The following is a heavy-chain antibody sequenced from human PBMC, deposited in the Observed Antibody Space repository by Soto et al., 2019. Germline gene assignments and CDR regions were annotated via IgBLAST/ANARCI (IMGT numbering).Heavy chain of an antibody. CDR1: GYTFTSSG. D-gene: IGHD3-22*01. CDR2: ISAHTGSS. V-gene: IGHV1-18*01. CDR3: ARAFFYQGSDSRGYSFDAFDF. J-gene: IGHJ3*01. Sequence: QVQLVQSGAEVKKPGASVKVSRKASGYTFTSSGMSWVRQAPGQGLVWMGWISAHTGSSEYAQRFQGRVTMTTDRSTSTAYMELRSLRSDDTAVYYCARAFFYQGSDSRGYSFDAFDFWGPGTLVTVSS.